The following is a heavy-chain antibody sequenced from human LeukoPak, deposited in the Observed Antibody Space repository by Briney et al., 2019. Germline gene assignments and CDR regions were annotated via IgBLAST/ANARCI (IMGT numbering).Heavy chain of an antibody. J-gene: IGHJ6*03. CDR1: GFIVNGNY. CDR3: ARGRYDFWSGYPPYYYMDV. CDR2: ISSSGSTI. D-gene: IGHD3-3*01. V-gene: IGHV3-11*04. Sequence: PGGSLRLSCAASGFIVNGNYMSWVRQAPGKGLEWVSYISSSGSTIYYADSVKGRFAISRNNAKNSLYLQMNSLRAEDTAVYYCARGRYDFWSGYPPYYYMDVWGKGTTVTVSS.